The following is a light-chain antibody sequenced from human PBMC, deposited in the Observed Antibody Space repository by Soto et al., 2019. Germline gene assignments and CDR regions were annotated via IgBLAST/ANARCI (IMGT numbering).Light chain of an antibody. CDR1: QSAGNF. CDR2: YIS. CDR3: QQHNQCPST. J-gene: IGKJ5*01. Sequence: IVMTQSPATLSVSPGEPASLSCRASQSAGNFLAWYQQKPGQAPRLIIYYISTRATGIPARFSGSGSGTEFTLTINSRQSEDSAVYYCQQHNQCPSTCGQGTRLEIK. V-gene: IGKV3D-15*01.